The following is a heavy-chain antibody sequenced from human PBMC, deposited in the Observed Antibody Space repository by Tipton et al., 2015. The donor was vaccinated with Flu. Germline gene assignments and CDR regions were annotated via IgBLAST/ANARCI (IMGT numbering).Heavy chain of an antibody. CDR3: AKPPTGGEAFDY. CDR1: GFSFSSYG. D-gene: IGHD3-16*01. V-gene: IGHV3-23*01. Sequence: SLRLSCAASGFSFSSYGMSWVRQAPGKGLEWVSTISGSGGSTYYADSVKGRFTISRDNSKNTLYLQMNGLRAEDTALYYCAKPPTGGEAFDYWGQGTLVTVSS. CDR2: ISGSGGST. J-gene: IGHJ4*02.